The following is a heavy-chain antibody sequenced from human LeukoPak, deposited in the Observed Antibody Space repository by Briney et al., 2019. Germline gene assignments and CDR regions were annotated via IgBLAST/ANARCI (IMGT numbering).Heavy chain of an antibody. CDR2: INQSGNT. CDR1: GGSLSGYY. D-gene: IGHD3-9*01. CDR3: ATTYYEILTGHIPL. Sequence: SETLSLTCGVYGGSLSGYYWSWIRQAPGKRLEWIREINQSGNTNYNPPLKSRVTISVDTSKNQFSLRLSSVTAADTAVYYCATTYYEILTGHIPLWGQGTLVTVSS. J-gene: IGHJ4*02. V-gene: IGHV4-34*01.